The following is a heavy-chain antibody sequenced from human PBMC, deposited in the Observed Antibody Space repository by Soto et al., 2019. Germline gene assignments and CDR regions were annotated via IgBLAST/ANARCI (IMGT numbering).Heavy chain of an antibody. Sequence: QVPLQQSGPGLVKPSQTLSLTCAISGDSVSNNSATWNWIRQSPSRGLEWLGRTYYRSKWYNDFALSVKSRITINPDTSENQFSLQLNSVTPEDTAVYYCARDQGAWFDPWGQGTLVTVSS. J-gene: IGHJ5*02. V-gene: IGHV6-1*01. CDR3: ARDQGAWFDP. CDR1: GDSVSNNSAT. CDR2: TYYRSKWYN.